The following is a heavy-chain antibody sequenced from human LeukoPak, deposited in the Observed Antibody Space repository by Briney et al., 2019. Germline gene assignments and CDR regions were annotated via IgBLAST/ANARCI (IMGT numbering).Heavy chain of an antibody. CDR1: GGSFSGYF. Sequence: YPSETLSLTCAVSGGSFSGYFWTWIRQSPGKGLEWIGEINQSGTTNYNPSLESRVHISVNTSKSQFSLRLTSVTAADTAIYHCARADCTNIACPLDYWGQGNLVTVSS. CDR2: INQSGTT. CDR3: ARADCTNIACPLDY. J-gene: IGHJ4*02. V-gene: IGHV4-34*01. D-gene: IGHD2-8*01.